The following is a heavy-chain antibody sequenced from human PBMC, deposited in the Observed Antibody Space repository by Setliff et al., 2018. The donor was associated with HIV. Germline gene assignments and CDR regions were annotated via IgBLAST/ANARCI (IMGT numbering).Heavy chain of an antibody. V-gene: IGHV4-34*01. CDR2: IDHSGGT. J-gene: IGHJ3*01. CDR1: GGSFSGYY. CDR3: ARGGRSWFQNFHGAFDV. Sequence: ETLSLTCAVYGGSFSGYYWSWIRQTPGKGLERIGEIDHSGGTNYNPSLKSRVTISVDTSKNQFSLRLTSVTAADTAVYYCARGGRSWFQNFHGAFDVWGQGTMVTVSS. D-gene: IGHD3-10*01.